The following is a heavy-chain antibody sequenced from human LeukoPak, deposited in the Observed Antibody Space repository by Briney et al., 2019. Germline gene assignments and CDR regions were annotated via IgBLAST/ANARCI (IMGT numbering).Heavy chain of an antibody. CDR1: EYTFTGYY. Sequence: ASVKVSCKASEYTFTGYYIHWVRQAPGQGLEWMAWINPNRGDTNYVQKFQDRVTMTRDTSISTAYMELSRLRSDDTAVYYCARADILTGYYIIDYWGQGTLVTVSS. J-gene: IGHJ4*02. CDR2: INPNRGDT. V-gene: IGHV1-2*02. CDR3: ARADILTGYYIIDY. D-gene: IGHD3-9*01.